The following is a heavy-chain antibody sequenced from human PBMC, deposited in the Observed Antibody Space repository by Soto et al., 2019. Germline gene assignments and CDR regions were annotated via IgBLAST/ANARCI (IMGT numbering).Heavy chain of an antibody. CDR1: GGSISSYY. CDR2: IYTSGST. Sequence: PAETLSITYTVSGGSISSYYWSWIRQTAGKGLEWIGRIYTSGSTNYNPSLKSRVTMSVDTSKNQFSLKLSSVTAADTAVYYCARGPRIAAREIPDYYYYYGMDVWGQGTTVTVSS. CDR3: ARGPRIAAREIPDYYYYYGMDV. J-gene: IGHJ6*02. V-gene: IGHV4-4*07. D-gene: IGHD6-6*01.